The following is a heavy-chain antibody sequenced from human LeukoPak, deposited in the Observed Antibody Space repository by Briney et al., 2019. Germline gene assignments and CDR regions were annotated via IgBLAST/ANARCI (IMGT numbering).Heavy chain of an antibody. Sequence: PGGSLRLSCEASGFTFDDYTMHWVRQAPGKGLEWVSLISWDGDSTDYAESVKGRFTVSRDNRENSLYLQLSSLRPEDTALYYCAKDRGPLAVYEPLDYWGQGTLVTVSS. J-gene: IGHJ4*02. D-gene: IGHD2-8*02. CDR2: ISWDGDST. CDR3: AKDRGPLAVYEPLDY. V-gene: IGHV3-43*01. CDR1: GFTFDDYT.